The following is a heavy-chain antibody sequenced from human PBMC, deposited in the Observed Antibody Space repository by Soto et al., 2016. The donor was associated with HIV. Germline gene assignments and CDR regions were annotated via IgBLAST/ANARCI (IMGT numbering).Heavy chain of an antibody. V-gene: IGHV1-69*14. CDR2: IIPIFGTA. CDR1: GGTFSNYA. D-gene: IGHD3-9*01. J-gene: IGHJ5*02. Sequence: QVQLVQSGAEVKKPGSSVRVSCKASGGTFSNYAISWVRQAPGQGLEWMGGIIPIFGTANYAQKFQGRVTITADKSTSTAYMELGSLRSEDTAVYYCARVGILTGYGWFDPWGQGTLVTVSS. CDR3: ARVGILTGYGWFDP.